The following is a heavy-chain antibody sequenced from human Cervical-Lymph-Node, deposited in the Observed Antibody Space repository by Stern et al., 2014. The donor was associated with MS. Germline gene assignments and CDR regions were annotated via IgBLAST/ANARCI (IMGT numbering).Heavy chain of an antibody. CDR3: ARQDQRLVTFDN. V-gene: IGHV3-30*04. CDR2: ISYDGTSI. Sequence: VQLVESGGRVVQPGRSLRLSCAASGIAFSGYAMHWVRQAPGKGLEWVAFISYDGTSIYYTDSVSGRFTISRDNSKTTLYLQLSSLVPEDTAVYYCARQDQRLVTFDNWGQGTLVTVSS. D-gene: IGHD6-13*01. CDR1: GIAFSGYA. J-gene: IGHJ4*02.